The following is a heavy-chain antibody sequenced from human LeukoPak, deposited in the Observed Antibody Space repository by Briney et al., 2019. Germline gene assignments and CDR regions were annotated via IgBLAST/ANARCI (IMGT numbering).Heavy chain of an antibody. V-gene: IGHV3-23*01. J-gene: IGHJ4*02. CDR1: GFIFSDYA. CDR2: ISGPGGNT. D-gene: IGHD5-18*01. CDR3: AKSARGYSYGDFAY. Sequence: GGSLRLSCAASGFIFSDYATNWVRQAPGKGLQWVSSISGPGGNTYYADSVKGRFTISRDNSKNTLYLQMTSLRAEETALYYCAKSARGYSYGDFAYWGQGTLVTVSS.